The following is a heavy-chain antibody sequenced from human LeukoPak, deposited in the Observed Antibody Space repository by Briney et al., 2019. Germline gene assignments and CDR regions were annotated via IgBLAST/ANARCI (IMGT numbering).Heavy chain of an antibody. CDR1: GFAFSGYW. J-gene: IGHJ4*02. CDR3: ASDRDFRPHY. CDR2: INEDGSKK. Sequence: GGSLRLSCAASGFAFSGYWMSWVRQAPGKGLEWVANINEDGSKKHYLDSVEGRFTISRDNAKNSLYLQMNSLRAEDTAVFYCASDRDFRPHYWGQGTLVTVSS. V-gene: IGHV3-7*03. D-gene: IGHD2-21*01.